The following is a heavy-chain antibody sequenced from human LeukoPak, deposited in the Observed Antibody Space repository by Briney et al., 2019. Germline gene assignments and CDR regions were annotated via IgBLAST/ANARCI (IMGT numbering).Heavy chain of an antibody. D-gene: IGHD3-10*01. CDR3: ARVVGLWFGELSHFDY. J-gene: IGHJ4*02. Sequence: SETLSLTCTVSGGSISSSSYYWGWIRQPPGKGLEWIGSIYYSVSTYDNPSLKSRVTISVDTSKNQFSLKLSSVTAADTAVYYCARVVGLWFGELSHFDYWGQGTLVTVSS. CDR2: IYYSVST. CDR1: GGSISSSSYY. V-gene: IGHV4-39*07.